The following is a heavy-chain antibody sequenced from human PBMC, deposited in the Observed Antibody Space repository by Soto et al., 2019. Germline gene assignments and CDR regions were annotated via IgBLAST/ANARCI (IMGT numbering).Heavy chain of an antibody. CDR1: GFTFGYYA. D-gene: IGHD3-22*01. Sequence: GGSLRLSCTASGFTFGYYAMSWVRQSPGKGLEWVGFIRSKAYGGTTEYAASVKGRFTISRDDSKSIAYLLMNSMKTEDTAVYYCTRGAREYYDSSGYYLDVYWDQGTLVTVSS. CDR3: TRGAREYYDSSGYYLDVY. V-gene: IGHV3-49*04. J-gene: IGHJ4*02. CDR2: IRSKAYGGTT.